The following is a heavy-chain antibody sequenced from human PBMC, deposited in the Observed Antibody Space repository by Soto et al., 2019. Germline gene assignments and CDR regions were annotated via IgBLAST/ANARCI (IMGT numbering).Heavy chain of an antibody. D-gene: IGHD3-22*01. CDR2: INPSGGST. Sequence: ASVKVSCKASGHTFTSYYMHWVRQAPGQGLEWMGIINPSGGSTSYAQKFQGRVTMTRDTSTSTVYMELSSLRSEDTAVYYCARDPYYYDSSGPEAHDAFDIWGQGTMVTVSS. V-gene: IGHV1-46*01. CDR1: GHTFTSYY. J-gene: IGHJ3*02. CDR3: ARDPYYYDSSGPEAHDAFDI.